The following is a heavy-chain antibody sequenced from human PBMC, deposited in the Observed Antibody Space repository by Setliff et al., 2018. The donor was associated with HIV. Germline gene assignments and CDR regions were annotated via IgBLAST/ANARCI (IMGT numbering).Heavy chain of an antibody. D-gene: IGHD2-15*01. CDR1: GFTFSHYG. CDR2: IASDVSKT. V-gene: IGHV3-30*02. Sequence: PGGSLRLSCVVSGFTFSHYGMHWVRQAPGKGLEWVTFIASDVSKTHIADSVKGRFTISRDNSKKMLYLQMNSLRAEDTAVYYCAKCGGTCWHNFFGPWGQGTLVTVSS. CDR3: AKCGGTCWHNFFGP. J-gene: IGHJ5*02.